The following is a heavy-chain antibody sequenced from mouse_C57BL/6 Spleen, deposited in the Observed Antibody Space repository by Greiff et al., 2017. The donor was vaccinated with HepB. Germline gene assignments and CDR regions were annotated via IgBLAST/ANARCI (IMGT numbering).Heavy chain of an antibody. CDR3: ARGGAMDY. CDR1: GYSITSGYY. Sequence: VQLKESGPGLVKPSQSLSLTCSVTGYSITSGYYWNWIRQFPGNKLEWMGYISYDGSNNYNPSLKNRISITRDTSKNQFFLKLNSVTTEDTATYDCARGGAMDYWGQGTSVTVSS. J-gene: IGHJ4*01. V-gene: IGHV3-6*01. CDR2: ISYDGSN.